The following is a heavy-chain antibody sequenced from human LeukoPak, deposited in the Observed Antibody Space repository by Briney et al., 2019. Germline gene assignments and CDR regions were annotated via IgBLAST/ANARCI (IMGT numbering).Heavy chain of an antibody. V-gene: IGHV4-30-2*01. CDR3: ARGGITIFGVAGETFEKHYYYYYGMDV. CDR2: IYHSGST. Sequence: EASETLSLTCAVSGGSISSGGYSWSWIRQPPGKGLEWIGYIYHSGSTYYNPSLKSRVTISVDRSKNQFSLKLSSVTAADTAVYYCARGGITIFGVAGETFEKHYYYYYGMDVWGQGTTVTVSS. CDR1: GGSISSGGYS. J-gene: IGHJ6*02. D-gene: IGHD3-3*01.